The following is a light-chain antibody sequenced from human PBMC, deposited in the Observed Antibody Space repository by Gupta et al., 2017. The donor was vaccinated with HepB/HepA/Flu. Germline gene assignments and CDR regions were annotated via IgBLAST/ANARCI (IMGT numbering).Light chain of an antibody. Sequence: DTAMTHSPLALPVTPGEPASIYCSSSQSRLHSNGYKYLDWYLQKPVQSPQLLIYLGSNRVSGVPDRFSGSGSGTDFTLKISRVEAEDVGVYYCKQYLQTPRTFGQGTKVEIK. CDR2: LGS. V-gene: IGKV2-28*01. CDR1: QSRLHSNGYKY. J-gene: IGKJ1*01. CDR3: KQYLQTPRT.